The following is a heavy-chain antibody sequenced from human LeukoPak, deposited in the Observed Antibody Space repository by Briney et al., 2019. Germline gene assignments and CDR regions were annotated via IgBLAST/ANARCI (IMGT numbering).Heavy chain of an antibody. D-gene: IGHD1-1*01. V-gene: IGHV1-18*01. Sequence: GASVKVSCKASGGTFSSYAISWVRQAPGQGLEWMGWISAYNGNTNYAQKLQGRVTMTIDTSTSTAYMELRSLRSDDTAVYYCARDQTTGAFDFWGQGTMVTVSS. CDR2: ISAYNGNT. J-gene: IGHJ3*01. CDR1: GGTFSSYA. CDR3: ARDQTTGAFDF.